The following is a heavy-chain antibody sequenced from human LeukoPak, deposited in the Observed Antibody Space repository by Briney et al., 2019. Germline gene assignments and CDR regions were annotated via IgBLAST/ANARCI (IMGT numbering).Heavy chain of an antibody. CDR3: ARYRSGPADY. J-gene: IGHJ4*02. D-gene: IGHD6-19*01. V-gene: IGHV4-59*08. CDR2: IYYSGST. Sequence: PSETLSLTCTVSGGSISSYYWSWIRQPPGKGLEWIGYIYYSGSTNYNPSLKSRVTISVDTSKNQFSLKLSSVTAADTAVYYCARYRSGPADYWGQGTLVTVSS. CDR1: GGSISSYY.